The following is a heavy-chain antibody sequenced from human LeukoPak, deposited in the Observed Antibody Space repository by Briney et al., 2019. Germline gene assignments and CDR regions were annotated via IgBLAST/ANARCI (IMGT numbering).Heavy chain of an antibody. Sequence: GGSLRLSCAASGFTFSSYGMHWVRQAPGKGLEWVAVISYDGSNKYYADSVKGRFTISRDNSKNTLNLQMNSLRAEDTAVYYCARDQSIYYYYGMDVWGQGTTVTVSS. J-gene: IGHJ6*02. CDR3: ARDQSIYYYYGMDV. CDR1: GFTFSSYG. V-gene: IGHV3-30*03. D-gene: IGHD6-6*01. CDR2: ISYDGSNK.